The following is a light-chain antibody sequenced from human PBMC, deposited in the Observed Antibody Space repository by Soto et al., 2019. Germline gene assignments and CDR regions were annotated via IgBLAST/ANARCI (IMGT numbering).Light chain of an antibody. Sequence: EIVLTQSPGTLSQSPGERDTLSCRASQSVSSSYLAWYQQKPGQAPRLLIYGASSRATGIPDRFSGSGSGTDFTLSISRLEPEDFAVHYCQQYGSSPPWTFGQGTKVEIK. CDR2: GAS. CDR1: QSVSSSY. V-gene: IGKV3-20*01. J-gene: IGKJ1*01. CDR3: QQYGSSPPWT.